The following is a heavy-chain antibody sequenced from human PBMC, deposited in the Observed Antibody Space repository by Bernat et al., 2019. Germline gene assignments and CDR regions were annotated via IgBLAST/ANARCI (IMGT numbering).Heavy chain of an antibody. CDR2: IYYSGST. V-gene: IGHV4-31*03. D-gene: IGHD2-15*01. Sequence: QVQLQESGPGLVKPSQTLSLTCTVSGGSISSGGYYWSWIRQHPGKGLEWIGYIYYSGSTYYNPSLKSRVTISVDTSKNQFSLKLSSVTAADTAVYYCARDRGGGGGGGGCYTDWFDPWGQGTLVTVSS. CDR1: GGSISSGGYY. J-gene: IGHJ5*02. CDR3: ARDRGGGGGGGGCYTDWFDP.